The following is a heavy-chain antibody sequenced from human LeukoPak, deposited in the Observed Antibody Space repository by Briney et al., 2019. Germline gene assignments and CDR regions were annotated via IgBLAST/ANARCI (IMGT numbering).Heavy chain of an antibody. V-gene: IGHV4-38-2*02. J-gene: IGHJ6*03. CDR1: GYSISSGYY. Sequence: PSETLSLTCTVSGYSISSGYYWGWIRQPPGKGLEWIGSIYHSGSTYYNPSLKSRVTISVDTSKNQFSLKLSSVTAADTAVYYCARVGGGQQLVRGVYYYYYMDVWGKGTTVTVSS. CDR2: IYHSGST. D-gene: IGHD6-13*01. CDR3: ARVGGGQQLVRGVYYYYYMDV.